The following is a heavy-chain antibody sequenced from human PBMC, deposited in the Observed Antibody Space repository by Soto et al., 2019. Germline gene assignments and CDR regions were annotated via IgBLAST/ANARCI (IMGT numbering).Heavy chain of an antibody. CDR3: ARWTMVRGLDY. CDR1: GGSISSGDFY. D-gene: IGHD3-10*01. CDR2: IYYSGST. Sequence: PSETLSLTCTVSGGSISSGDFYWSWIRQPPGKGLEYIGYIYYSGSTYYNPSLKSRVTISVDTSKNQFSLNLSSVTAADTAVYYCARWTMVRGLDYWGQGSLVTVSS. V-gene: IGHV4-30-4*01. J-gene: IGHJ4*02.